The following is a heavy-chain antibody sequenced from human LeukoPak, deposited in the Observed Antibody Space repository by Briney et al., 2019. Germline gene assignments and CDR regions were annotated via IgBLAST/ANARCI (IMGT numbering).Heavy chain of an antibody. CDR3: ARGSLVGYYDAFDI. J-gene: IGHJ3*02. CDR2: ISAYNGNT. CDR1: G. D-gene: IGHD3-10*01. Sequence: ASVKVSCKASGSWVRQAPGQGLEWMGWISAYNGNTNYAQKLQGRVTMTTDTSTSTAYMELRSLRSDDTAVYYCARGSLVGYYDAFDIWGQGTMVTVSS. V-gene: IGHV1-18*01.